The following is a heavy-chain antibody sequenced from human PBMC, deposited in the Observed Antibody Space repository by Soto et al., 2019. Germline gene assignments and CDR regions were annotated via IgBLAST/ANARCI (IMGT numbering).Heavy chain of an antibody. CDR1: GGSFISYS. Sequence: QVQLVQSGAELKKPGSSVKVSCEASGGSFISYSFTWVRQAPGQGLEWMGRIIPIQGIANYALQFQDRVTITADRSTRTAYMELTSLRPEDTAVYYCAKSLLFVDHAYMDVWGKGTTVTASS. CDR2: IIPIQGIA. J-gene: IGHJ6*03. D-gene: IGHD2-21*01. V-gene: IGHV1-69*02. CDR3: AKSLLFVDHAYMDV.